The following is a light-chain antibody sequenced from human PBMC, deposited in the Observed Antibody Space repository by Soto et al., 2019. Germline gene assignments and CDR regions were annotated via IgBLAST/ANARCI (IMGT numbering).Light chain of an antibody. V-gene: IGLV2-14*01. CDR1: GGDVGGYKF. CDR2: EVS. CDR3: GSYTGNMYV. Sequence: QSVLTQPASVSGSPGQSITIYCTGTGGDVGGYKFVSWYQQHPGKAPKLMIYEVSNRPSGVSSRFSGSKSGNTASLTISGLQAEDEADYFCGSYTGNMYVFGNGTKVTVL. J-gene: IGLJ1*01.